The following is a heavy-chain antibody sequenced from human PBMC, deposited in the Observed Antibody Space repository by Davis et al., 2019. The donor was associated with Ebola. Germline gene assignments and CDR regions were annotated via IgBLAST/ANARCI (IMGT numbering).Heavy chain of an antibody. CDR3: ERGEGGTVLRFLEWLGYYGMDV. CDR2: MNPNSGNT. V-gene: IGHV1-8*01. D-gene: IGHD3-3*01. CDR1: GYTFPSYD. Sequence: ASVKVSCKASGYTFPSYDINWVRQATGQGLEWMGWMNPNSGNTGYAQKFQGRITMTRNISISTAYMELSSLRSGDTAVYYCERGEGGTVLRFLEWLGYYGMDVWGQGTTVTVSS. J-gene: IGHJ6*02.